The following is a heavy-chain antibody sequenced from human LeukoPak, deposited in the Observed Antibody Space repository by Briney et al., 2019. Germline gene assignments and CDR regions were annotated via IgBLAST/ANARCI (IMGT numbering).Heavy chain of an antibody. J-gene: IGHJ6*02. CDR1: GFTFSSYG. V-gene: IGHV3-30*03. D-gene: IGHD3-22*01. CDR2: ISYDGSNK. CDR3: ARVLYDRNYYYGMDV. Sequence: GGSLRLSCAASGFTFSSYGMHWVRQAPGKGLEWVAVISYDGSNKYYADSVKGRFTISRDNSKNTLYLQMNSLRAGDTAVYYCARVLYDRNYYYGMDVWGQGTTVTVSS.